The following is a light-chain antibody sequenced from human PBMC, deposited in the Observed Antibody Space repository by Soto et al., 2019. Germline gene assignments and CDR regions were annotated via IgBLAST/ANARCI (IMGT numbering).Light chain of an antibody. CDR2: GNS. CDR1: SSNIGAGYD. V-gene: IGLV1-40*01. Sequence: QSVLTQPPSVSGATGQRVTISCTGSSSNIGAGYDVHWYQQLPGTAPKLLIYGNSNRPSGVPDRFSGSKSGTSASLAITGLQAEDEADYYCQSYDSSLSGAWVFGGGTKLTV. CDR3: QSYDSSLSGAWV. J-gene: IGLJ3*02.